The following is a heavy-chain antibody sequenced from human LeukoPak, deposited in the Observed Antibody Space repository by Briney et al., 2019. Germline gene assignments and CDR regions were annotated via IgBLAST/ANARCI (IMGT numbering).Heavy chain of an antibody. CDR3: AKKGSKGPLGRDYYMDV. CDR1: GFTFSAYA. CDR2: IVATYEGT. V-gene: IGHV3-23*01. D-gene: IGHD7-27*01. J-gene: IGHJ6*03. Sequence: PGGSLRLSCAASGFTFSAYAMMWVRQAPGKGLEWVSSIVATYEGTFYADSVQGRFIISRDNSESTVSLQMNSLRAEDTAVYYCAKKGSKGPLGRDYYMDVWGKGTTVTVSS.